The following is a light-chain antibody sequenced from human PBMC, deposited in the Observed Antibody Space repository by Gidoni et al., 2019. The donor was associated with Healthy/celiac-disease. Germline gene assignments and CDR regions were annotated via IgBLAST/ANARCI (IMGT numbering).Light chain of an antibody. CDR3: QQSYSTPRT. CDR2: AAS. V-gene: IGKV1-39*01. Sequence: IQMTHSPSSLSASVGDRVTITCRASQSISSYLNWYQQKPGKAPKLLIYAASSLQSGVPSRFNGSGSGTDFTLTISSLQPEDFATYYCQQSYSTPRTFGQGTKVEIK. J-gene: IGKJ1*01. CDR1: QSISSY.